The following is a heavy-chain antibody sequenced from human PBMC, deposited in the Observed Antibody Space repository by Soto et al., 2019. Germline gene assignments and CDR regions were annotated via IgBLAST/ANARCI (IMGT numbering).Heavy chain of an antibody. J-gene: IGHJ3*02. D-gene: IGHD3-10*02. V-gene: IGHV3-30*03. CDR2: ISYDGSNK. CDR1: GFTFSSYG. Sequence: QVQLVESGGGVVQPGRSLRLSCAASGFTFSSYGMHWVRQAPGKGLEWVAVISYDGSNKYYADSVKGRFTISRDNSKNTLYLQMNSLRAEDTAVYYCAATMWGVTDDAFDIWGQGTMVTVSS. CDR3: AATMWGVTDDAFDI.